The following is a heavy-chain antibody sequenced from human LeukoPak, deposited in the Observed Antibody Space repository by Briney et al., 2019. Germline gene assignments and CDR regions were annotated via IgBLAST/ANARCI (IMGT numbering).Heavy chain of an antibody. CDR1: GFTVSSNF. D-gene: IGHD6-13*01. J-gene: IGHJ4*02. CDR2: IYSGGST. V-gene: IGHV3-53*01. CDR3: ASSSLKYSSRWYYFDY. Sequence: PGGSLRLSCAASGFTVSSNFMSWVRQAPGKGLEWVSVIYSGGSTYYAGSVKGRFTISRDNAKNSLYLQMNSLRAEDTAVYYCASSSLKYSSRWYYFDYWGQGTLVTVSS.